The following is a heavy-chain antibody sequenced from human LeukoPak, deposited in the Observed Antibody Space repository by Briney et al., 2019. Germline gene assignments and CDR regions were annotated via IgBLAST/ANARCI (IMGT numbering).Heavy chain of an antibody. D-gene: IGHD3-10*01. CDR3: AKRVRYGSGNYHFDH. CDR2: ISDGGSST. V-gene: IGHV3-23*01. CDR1: EFTFSTYG. Sequence: GGSLRLSCAASEFTFSTYGMSWVRQAPGKGLEWVSAISDGGSSTYYADSVKGRFTISRDNSKNTLYLQMNSLTAEDTAVYYCAKRVRYGSGNYHFDHWGQGTLVTVSS. J-gene: IGHJ4*02.